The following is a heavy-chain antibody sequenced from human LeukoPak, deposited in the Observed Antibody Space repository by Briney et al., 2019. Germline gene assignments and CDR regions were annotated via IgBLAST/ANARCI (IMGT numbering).Heavy chain of an antibody. J-gene: IGHJ6*02. CDR2: IYHNGTP. D-gene: IGHD2-2*02. Sequence: PETLSLTCAVSVGSISSGNWWSWVRQSPGKGLEWIGEIYHNGTPNYNPSLKSRVTISADTFKNHFSLKMTSVTAADTAVYYCATAPILRGEGGEHYKYGMDVWGQGTTVIVSS. CDR1: VGSISSGNW. CDR3: ATAPILRGEGGEHYKYGMDV. V-gene: IGHV4-4*03.